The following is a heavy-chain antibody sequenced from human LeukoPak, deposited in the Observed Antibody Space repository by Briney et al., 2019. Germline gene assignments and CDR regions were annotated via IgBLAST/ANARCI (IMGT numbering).Heavy chain of an antibody. J-gene: IGHJ6*02. Sequence: SETLSLTCTVSGGSISSYYWSWIRQPPGKGLEWIGYIYYSGSTNYNPSLKSRVTISVDTSKNQFSLKLSSVTAADTAVYYCARQYSSGRLYYYGMDVWGQGTTVTVSS. D-gene: IGHD6-19*01. CDR2: IYYSGST. CDR1: GGSISSYY. V-gene: IGHV4-59*08. CDR3: ARQYSSGRLYYYGMDV.